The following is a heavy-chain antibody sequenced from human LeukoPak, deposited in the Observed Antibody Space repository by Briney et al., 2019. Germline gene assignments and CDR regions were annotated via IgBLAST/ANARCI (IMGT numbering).Heavy chain of an antibody. V-gene: IGHV3-53*01. J-gene: IGHJ2*01. Sequence: GGSLRLSCAASGFTVSSNYMSWVRQAPGKGLKWVSVIYSGGSTNYADSVKGRFTISRDNSKNTLYLQMNSLRAEDTAVYYCARTSQTMGRYFDHWGRGTLVTVSS. D-gene: IGHD3-10*01. CDR1: GFTVSSNY. CDR2: IYSGGST. CDR3: ARTSQTMGRYFDH.